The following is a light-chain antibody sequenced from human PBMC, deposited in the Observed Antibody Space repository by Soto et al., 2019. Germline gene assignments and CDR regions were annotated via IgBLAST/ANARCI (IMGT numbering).Light chain of an antibody. Sequence: EIVMTQPPATLSVSPGERATLSCRASQSLASALAWYQQKPGQVPRPLIYGATARAPGIPASFSGSGSETEFTLTISSLQSEDVAVYYCQQYRDWPPTFGQGTKVDIK. CDR2: GAT. V-gene: IGKV3-15*01. CDR1: QSLASA. CDR3: QQYRDWPPT. J-gene: IGKJ1*01.